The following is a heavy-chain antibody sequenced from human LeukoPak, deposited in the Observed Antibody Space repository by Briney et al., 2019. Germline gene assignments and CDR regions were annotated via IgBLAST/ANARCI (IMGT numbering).Heavy chain of an antibody. Sequence: SETLSLTCTVSGGSISSSSYYWGWIRQPPGKGLEWIGSIYYSGSTYYNPSLKSRVTISVDTSKNQFSLKLSSVTAADTAVYYCARAEVTSSGFDPWGQGTLVTVSS. CDR1: GGSISSSSYY. CDR3: ARAEVTSSGFDP. CDR2: IYYSGST. D-gene: IGHD4-17*01. V-gene: IGHV4-39*07. J-gene: IGHJ5*02.